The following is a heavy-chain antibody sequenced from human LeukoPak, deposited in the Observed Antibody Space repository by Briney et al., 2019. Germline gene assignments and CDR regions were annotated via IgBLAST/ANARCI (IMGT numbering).Heavy chain of an antibody. CDR3: ASPHDYGDYVGVFVY. V-gene: IGHV3-30-3*01. CDR1: GFTFSAYA. D-gene: IGHD4-17*01. J-gene: IGHJ4*02. Sequence: GGSLRLSCAAPGFTFSAYAMHWVRQAPGKGLEWVAVISYEGSSKYYADSVKGRFTISRDNSKNTLYLQMNSLRAEDTAEYYCASPHDYGDYVGVFVYWGQGTLVTVSS. CDR2: ISYEGSSK.